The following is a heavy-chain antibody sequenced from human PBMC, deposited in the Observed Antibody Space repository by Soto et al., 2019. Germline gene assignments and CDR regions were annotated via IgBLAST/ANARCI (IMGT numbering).Heavy chain of an antibody. J-gene: IGHJ5*01. CDR2: ISGSGGST. CDR1: GFTFSSYA. D-gene: IGHD5-12*01. CDR3: AKDRGRGYDWFDS. V-gene: IGHV3-23*01. Sequence: EVQLLESGGGLVQPGGSLRLSCAASGFTFSSYAMSWVRQAPGKGLEWVSAISGSGGSTFYADSVKGRFTISRDTSKETLFLQMNSLRAEDTAVYYCAKDRGRGYDWFDSWGQGTLVTVSS.